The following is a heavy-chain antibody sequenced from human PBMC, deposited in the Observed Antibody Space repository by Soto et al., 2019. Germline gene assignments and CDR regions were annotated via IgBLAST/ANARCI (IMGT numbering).Heavy chain of an antibody. CDR2: TYYRSKWYN. CDR1: GDSVSSNSAA. D-gene: IGHD2-2*01. V-gene: IGHV6-1*01. Sequence: PSQTLSLTCAISGDSVSSNSAAWNWIRQSPSRGLEWLGRTYYRSKWYNDYAVSVKSRITINPDTSKNQFSLQLNSVTPEDTAVYYCARVPPEYCSSTSCHHYYGMDVWGQGTTVTVSS. CDR3: ARVPPEYCSSTSCHHYYGMDV. J-gene: IGHJ6*02.